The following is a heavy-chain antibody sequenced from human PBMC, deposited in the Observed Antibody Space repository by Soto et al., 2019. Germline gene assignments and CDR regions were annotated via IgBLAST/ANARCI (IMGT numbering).Heavy chain of an antibody. Sequence: GESLKISCAASGFTFSSYWMHWVRQAPGKGLVWVSRINSDGSSTSYADSVKGRFTISRDNAKNTLYLQMNSLRAEDTAVYYCARDSPEVVLRYFDWLLYPGAFDIWGQGTMVTVSS. V-gene: IGHV3-74*01. CDR1: GFTFSSYW. CDR2: INSDGSST. CDR3: ARDSPEVVLRYFDWLLYPGAFDI. J-gene: IGHJ3*02. D-gene: IGHD3-9*01.